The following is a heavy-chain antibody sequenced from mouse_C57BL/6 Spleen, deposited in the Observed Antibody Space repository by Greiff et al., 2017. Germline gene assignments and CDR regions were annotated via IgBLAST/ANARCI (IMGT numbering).Heavy chain of an antibody. J-gene: IGHJ2*01. CDR3: ARDYGSIFDY. CDR2: ISDGGSYT. V-gene: IGHV5-4*01. Sequence: EVKRMESGGGLVKPGGSLKLSCAASGFTFSSYAMSWVRQTPEKRLEWVATISDGGSYTYYPDNVKGRFTISRDNAKNNLYLQMSHLKSEDTAMYYCARDYGSIFDYWGQGTTLTVSS. CDR1: GFTFSSYA. D-gene: IGHD1-1*01.